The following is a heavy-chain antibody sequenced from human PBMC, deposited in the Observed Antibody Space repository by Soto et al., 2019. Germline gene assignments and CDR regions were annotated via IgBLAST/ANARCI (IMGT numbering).Heavy chain of an antibody. V-gene: IGHV1-2*04. CDR1: GYTFTGYY. CDR3: ARSTPPRYCSGGSCYYGASDI. CDR2: ISPNSGNT. J-gene: IGHJ3*02. D-gene: IGHD2-15*01. Sequence: ASVKVSCKASGYTFTGYYMHWVRQAPGQGLEWMGWISPNSGNTNYAQKFQDCVTMTRDTSISTAYMELSRLRSDDTAVYYCARSTPPRYCSGGSCYYGASDIWGQGTMVTVSS.